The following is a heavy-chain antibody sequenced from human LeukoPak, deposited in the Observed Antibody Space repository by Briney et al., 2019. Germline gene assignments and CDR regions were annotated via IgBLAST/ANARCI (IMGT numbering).Heavy chain of an antibody. CDR3: AKGSRSIAVGNLCDY. D-gene: IGHD6-6*01. CDR1: GSTFSSSA. V-gene: IGHV3-23*01. J-gene: IGHJ4*02. Sequence: GGSLRLSCAASGSTFSSSAMSWVRQAPGKGLEWVSVISSSGGSTYYADSVKGRFTISRDNSKNTLYLQMNSLRAEDTAVYYCAKGSRSIAVGNLCDYWGQGTLVTVSS. CDR2: ISSSGGST.